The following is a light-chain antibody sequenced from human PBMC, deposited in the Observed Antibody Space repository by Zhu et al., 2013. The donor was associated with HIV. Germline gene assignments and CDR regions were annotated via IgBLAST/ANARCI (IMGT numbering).Light chain of an antibody. CDR2: DDS. J-gene: IGLJ2*01. Sequence: SYVLTQPASVSVAPGKTAMITCEGNNIGTKSVHWYQKKPGQAPVLVIYDDSDRPSGIPERFSGSNSENTATLTISRVEAGDEADYYCQVWDSSSDLVVFGGGTKLTVL. CDR1: NIGTKS. V-gene: IGLV3-21*04. CDR3: QVWDSSSDLVV.